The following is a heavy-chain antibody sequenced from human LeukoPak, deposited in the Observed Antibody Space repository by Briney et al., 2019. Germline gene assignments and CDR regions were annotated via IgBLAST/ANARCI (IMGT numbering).Heavy chain of an antibody. D-gene: IGHD6-13*01. CDR2: TYYRSKWYN. CDR1: GNIVSNSSAA. Sequence: SQTLSLTCAISGNIVSNSSAAWNWIRQSPSRGLEWLGRTYYRSKWYNDYALSVKSRITINPDTSKNQFSLHLNSVTPDDTAVYYCVRAAAGGWFFQHWGQGTLVTVSS. CDR3: VRAAAGGWFFQH. V-gene: IGHV6-1*01. J-gene: IGHJ1*01.